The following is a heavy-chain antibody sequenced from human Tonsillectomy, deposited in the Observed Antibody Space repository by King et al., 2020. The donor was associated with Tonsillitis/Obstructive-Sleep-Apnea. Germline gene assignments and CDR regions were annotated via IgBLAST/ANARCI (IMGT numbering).Heavy chain of an antibody. CDR1: GFTFSSYS. D-gene: IGHD3-16*01. CDR2: ISSSSSTI. V-gene: IGHV3-48*02. CDR3: ARDIGGNGGYYYYYMDV. Sequence: VQLVESGGGLVQPGGSLRLSCAASGFTFSSYSMNWVRQAPGKGLEWVSYISSSSSTIYYAYSVKGRFTISRDNAKNSLYLQMNSLRDEDTAVYYCARDIGGNGGYYYYYMDVWGKGTTVTVSS. J-gene: IGHJ6*03.